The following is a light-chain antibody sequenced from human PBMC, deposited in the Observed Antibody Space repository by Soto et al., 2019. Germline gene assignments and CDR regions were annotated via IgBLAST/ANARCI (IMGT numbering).Light chain of an antibody. CDR2: GAS. V-gene: IGKV3-20*01. J-gene: IGKJ1*01. CDR1: QSVSNNY. Sequence: EIVLTQSPATLSLSSGERATLSCRASQSVSNNYLAWYQQKPGQAPRLLIYGASSRATGIPDRFSGSGSGTDFTLTISRLEPEDFAVYYCQQYVSSPRTFGQGTKVDIK. CDR3: QQYVSSPRT.